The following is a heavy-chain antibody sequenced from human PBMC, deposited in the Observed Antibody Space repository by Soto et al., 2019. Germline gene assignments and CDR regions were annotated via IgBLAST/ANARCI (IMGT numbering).Heavy chain of an antibody. CDR1: GGCISSYY. V-gene: IGHV4-59*08. D-gene: IGHD3-9*01. CDR3: ARSLGDILTGSPGNMDV. CDR2: IYYSGST. Sequence: SETLSLTCTVSGGCISSYYGSWIRQPPGKGLEWIGYIYYSGSTNYNPSLKSRVTISVDTSKNQFSLKLSSVTAADTAVYYCARSLGDILTGSPGNMDVWGKGTTVTVSS. J-gene: IGHJ6*03.